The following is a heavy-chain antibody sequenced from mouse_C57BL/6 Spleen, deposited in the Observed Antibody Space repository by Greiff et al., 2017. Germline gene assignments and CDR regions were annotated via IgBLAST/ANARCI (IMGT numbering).Heavy chain of an antibody. V-gene: IGHV1-80*01. CDR3: ARSGAFYAMDY. CDR1: GYAFSSYW. CDR2: IYPGDGDT. J-gene: IGHJ4*01. Sequence: QVQLQQSGAELVKPGASVKISCKASGYAFSSYWMNWVKQRPGKGLEWIGQIYPGDGDTNYNGKFKGKATLTADKSSSTAYMQLSSLTSEDSAVYFCARSGAFYAMDYCGQGTSVTVSS. D-gene: IGHD3-1*01.